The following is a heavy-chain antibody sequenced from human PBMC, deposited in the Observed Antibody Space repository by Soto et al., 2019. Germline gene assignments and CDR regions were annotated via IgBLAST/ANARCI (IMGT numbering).Heavy chain of an antibody. CDR2: ISGSGGST. Sequence: GGSLRLSCAASGFTFSSYAMSWVRQAPGKGLEWVSAISGSGGSTYYADSVKGRFTISRDNSKNTLYPQMDSLRAEDTAVYYCAPTAYYYDSSGPFDYWGQGTLVTVSS. V-gene: IGHV3-23*01. D-gene: IGHD3-22*01. CDR3: APTAYYYDSSGPFDY. J-gene: IGHJ4*02. CDR1: GFTFSSYA.